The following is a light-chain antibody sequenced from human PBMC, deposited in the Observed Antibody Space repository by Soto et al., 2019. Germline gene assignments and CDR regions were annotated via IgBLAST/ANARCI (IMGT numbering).Light chain of an antibody. CDR2: GAS. V-gene: IGKV3-20*01. Sequence: VLTQSPATLSLSPGERATLSCRASQSVSNNYLAWYQQKPGQAPRLLIYGASNSATGIPDRFSGSVSGTDFTLTISRLEPEDFAVYYCQQYGSSGTFGQGTKVDIK. J-gene: IGKJ1*01. CDR3: QQYGSSGT. CDR1: QSVSNNY.